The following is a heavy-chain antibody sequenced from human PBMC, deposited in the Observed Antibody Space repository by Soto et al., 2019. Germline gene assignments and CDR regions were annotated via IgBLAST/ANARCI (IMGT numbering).Heavy chain of an antibody. D-gene: IGHD3-16*02. CDR3: ASRYIGTFRDYYGMDV. J-gene: IGHJ6*02. V-gene: IGHV4-34*01. CDR1: GWSFSGYY. Sequence: SETLSLTCAVYGWSFSGYYWSWIRQPPGKGLEWIGEINHSGSTNYNPSLKSRVTISVDTSKNQFSLKLSSVTAADTAVYYCASRYIGTFRDYYGMDVWGQGTTVTVSS. CDR2: INHSGST.